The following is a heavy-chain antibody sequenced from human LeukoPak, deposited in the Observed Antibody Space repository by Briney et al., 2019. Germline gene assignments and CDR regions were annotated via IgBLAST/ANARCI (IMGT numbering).Heavy chain of an antibody. CDR3: ARDGRFLEWLLTGGGWFDP. D-gene: IGHD3-3*01. J-gene: IGHJ5*02. Sequence: ASVKVSCKASGGTFSSYAISWVRQAPGQGLEWMGGIIPIFGTANYAQKFQGRVTITTDESTSTAYMELSSLRSDDTAVYYCARDGRFLEWLLTGGGWFDPWGQGTLVTVSS. CDR2: IIPIFGTA. CDR1: GGTFSSYA. V-gene: IGHV1-69*05.